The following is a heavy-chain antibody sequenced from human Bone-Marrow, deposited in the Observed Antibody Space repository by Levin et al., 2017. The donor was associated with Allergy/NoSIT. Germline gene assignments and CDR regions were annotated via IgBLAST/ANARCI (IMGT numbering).Heavy chain of an antibody. Sequence: GGSLRLSCAASGFTFSSYAMHWVRQAPGKGLEWVAVISYDGSNKYYADSVKGRFTISRDNSKNTLYLQMNSLRAEDTAVYYCAREHIVVVTAKYYYYYGMDVWGQGTTVTVSS. V-gene: IGHV3-30-3*01. D-gene: IGHD2-21*02. CDR3: AREHIVVVTAKYYYYYGMDV. CDR2: ISYDGSNK. CDR1: GFTFSSYA. J-gene: IGHJ6*02.